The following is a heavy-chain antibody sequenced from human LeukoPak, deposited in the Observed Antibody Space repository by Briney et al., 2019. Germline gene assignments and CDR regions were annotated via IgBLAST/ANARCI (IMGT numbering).Heavy chain of an antibody. CDR2: ISYDGSNK. Sequence: QPGRSLRLPCAASGFTFSSYGMHWVRQAPGKGLEWVAVISYDGSNKYYADSVKGRFTISRDNSKNTLYLQMNSLRAEDTAVYYCAKLPDYDSSGYDAFDIWGQGTMVTVSS. D-gene: IGHD3-22*01. J-gene: IGHJ3*02. V-gene: IGHV3-30*18. CDR1: GFTFSSYG. CDR3: AKLPDYDSSGYDAFDI.